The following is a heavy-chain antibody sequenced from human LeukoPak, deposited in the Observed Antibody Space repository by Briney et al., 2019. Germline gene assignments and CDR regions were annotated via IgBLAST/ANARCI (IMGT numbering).Heavy chain of an antibody. CDR2: VSYEGKSQ. D-gene: IGHD3-10*01. V-gene: IGHV3-30*18. CDR3: AKEGTAQISTWHDY. J-gene: IGHJ4*02. Sequence: HPGGSLRLSCATSGFTFSNYGMHWVRQAPGKGLEWVAVVSYEGKSQYYADSVRGRFTISRDNSKNTLYLQMNSLRGEDAAVYYCAKEGTAQISTWHDYWGQGTLVTVSS. CDR1: GFTFSNYG.